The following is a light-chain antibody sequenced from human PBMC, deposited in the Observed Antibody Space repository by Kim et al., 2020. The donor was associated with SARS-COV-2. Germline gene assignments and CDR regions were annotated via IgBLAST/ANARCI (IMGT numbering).Light chain of an antibody. CDR3: QQYGSSPPFT. Sequence: EIVLTQSPDTLSLSPGERATLSCRASQSVSSNYLAWYQQRPGQAPRLLIYGTSTRATDIPDRFSGSGSGTDFTLTISRLEPEDFAVYYCQQYGSSPPFTFGQGTKLEI. V-gene: IGKV3-20*01. J-gene: IGKJ2*01. CDR2: GTS. CDR1: QSVSSNY.